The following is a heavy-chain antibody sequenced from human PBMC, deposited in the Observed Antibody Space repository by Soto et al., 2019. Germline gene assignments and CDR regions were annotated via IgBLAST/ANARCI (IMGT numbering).Heavy chain of an antibody. CDR1: GGSISSYY. V-gene: IGHV4-59*01. D-gene: IGHD3-16*02. CDR3: ARGGHYDYIWGSYRYEFDP. J-gene: IGHJ5*02. Sequence: PSETLSLTCTVSGGSISSYYWSWIRQPPGKGLEWIGYIYYSGSTNYNPSLKSRVTISVDTSKNQFSLKLSSVTAADTAVYYCARGGHYDYIWGSYRYEFDPWGQGTLVTVSS. CDR2: IYYSGST.